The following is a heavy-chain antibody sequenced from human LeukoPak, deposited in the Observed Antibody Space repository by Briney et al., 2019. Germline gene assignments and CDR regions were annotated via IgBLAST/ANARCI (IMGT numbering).Heavy chain of an antibody. Sequence: GGSLRLSCAASGFTFSNAWMSWVRQALGKGLEWVGRIKSKTDGGTTDYAAPVKGRFTISRDDSKNTLYLQMNSLKTEDTAVYYCTTVGGDYYESSLYFQHWGQGTLVTVSS. J-gene: IGHJ1*01. CDR3: TTVGGDYYESSLYFQH. CDR1: GFTFSNAW. V-gene: IGHV3-15*01. D-gene: IGHD3-22*01. CDR2: IKSKTDGGTT.